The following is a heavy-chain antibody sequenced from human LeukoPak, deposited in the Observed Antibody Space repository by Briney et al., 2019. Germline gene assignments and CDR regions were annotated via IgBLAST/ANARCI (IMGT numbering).Heavy chain of an antibody. CDR2: IYYSGST. J-gene: IGHJ4*02. D-gene: IGHD3-9*01. CDR1: GGSISSSSYY. CDR3: ARTVLRTHDY. Sequence: SETLSLTCTVSGGSISSSSYYWGWIRQPPGKGLEWIGSIYYSGSTNYNPSLKSRVTISVDTSKNQFSLKLSSVTAADTAVYYCARTVLRTHDYWGQGTLVTVSS. V-gene: IGHV4-39*07.